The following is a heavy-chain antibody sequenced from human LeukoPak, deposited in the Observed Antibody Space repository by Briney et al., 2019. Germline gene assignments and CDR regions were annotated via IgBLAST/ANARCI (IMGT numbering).Heavy chain of an antibody. CDR1: GGSFSGYY. J-gene: IGHJ4*02. D-gene: IGHD6-19*01. CDR2: INHSGST. V-gene: IGHV4-34*01. CDR3: ARVFGSSGWYSPYYFDY. Sequence: SETLSLTCAVYGGSFSGYYWSWIRQPPGKGLEWIGEINHSGSTNYNPSLKSRVTISVDTSKNQFSLKLSSVTAADTAVYYCARVFGSSGWYSPYYFDYWGQGTLVTVSS.